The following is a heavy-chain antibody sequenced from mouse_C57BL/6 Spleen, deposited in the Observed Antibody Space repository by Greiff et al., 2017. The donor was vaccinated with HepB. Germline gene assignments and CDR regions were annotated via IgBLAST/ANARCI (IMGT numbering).Heavy chain of an antibody. D-gene: IGHD1-1*01. CDR2: ISSGGSYT. CDR1: GFTFSSYG. J-gene: IGHJ4*01. CDR3: ARHHYYGSSYLFGYAMDY. Sequence: EVMLVESGGDLVKPGGSLKLSCAASGFTFSSYGMSWVRQTPDKRLEWVATISSGGSYTYYPDSVKGRFTISRDNAKNTLYLQMSSLKSEDTAMYYCARHHYYGSSYLFGYAMDYWGQGTSVTVSS. V-gene: IGHV5-6*02.